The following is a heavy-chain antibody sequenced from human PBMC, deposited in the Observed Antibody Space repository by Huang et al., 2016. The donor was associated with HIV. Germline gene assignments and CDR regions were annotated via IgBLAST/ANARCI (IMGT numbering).Heavy chain of an antibody. Sequence: QVQLQQWGAELLKPSETLSLTCAVSGGSFSGHYWTWVRQPPGRGLEWIGEIIDSGSTTYNPNLKSRVTISGDTSQSQFSLKLNSVTAADTAIYYCARMFKYDSGGYWGNDAFDIWGQGTMVTVSS. CDR1: GGSFSGHY. D-gene: IGHD3-22*01. J-gene: IGHJ3*02. CDR3: ARMFKYDSGGYWGNDAFDI. V-gene: IGHV4-34*02. CDR2: IIDSGST.